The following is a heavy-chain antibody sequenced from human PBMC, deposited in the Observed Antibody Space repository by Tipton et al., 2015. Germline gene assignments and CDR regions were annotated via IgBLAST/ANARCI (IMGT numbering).Heavy chain of an antibody. CDR3: AREVFPYGMDV. J-gene: IGHJ6*02. CDR2: IYHSGSA. Sequence: TLSLTCTVSGGSISSYYWSWIRQHPGKGLEWIGYIYHSGSAYYNPSLKSRVTISVDTSKNQFSVNLSSVTAADTAVYYCAREVFPYGMDVWGHGNTVTVSS. V-gene: IGHV4-31*03. CDR1: GGSISSYY.